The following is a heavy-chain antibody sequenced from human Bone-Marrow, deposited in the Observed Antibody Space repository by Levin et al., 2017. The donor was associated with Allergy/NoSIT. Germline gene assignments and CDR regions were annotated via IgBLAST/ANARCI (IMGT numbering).Heavy chain of an antibody. CDR3: ARHDKVGATRWYYFDY. D-gene: IGHD1-26*01. CDR1: GGSISSYY. Sequence: SETLSLTCTVSGGSISSYYWSWIRQPPGKGLEWIGYIYYSGSTNYNPSLKSRVTISVDTSKNQFSLKLSSVTAADTAVYYCARHDKVGATRWYYFDYWGQGTLVTVSS. V-gene: IGHV4-59*08. J-gene: IGHJ4*02. CDR2: IYYSGST.